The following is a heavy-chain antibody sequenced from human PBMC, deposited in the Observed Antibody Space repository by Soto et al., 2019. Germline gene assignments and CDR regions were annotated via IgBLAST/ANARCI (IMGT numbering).Heavy chain of an antibody. CDR3: ALRSMAVVPEY. CDR2: LYYGRSA. Sequence: QVKLQESGPGLVKPSETLSLTFAGSGDSISSYYCMWIRQPPGKGLESIGYLYYGRSANYNPSLKSRVTLSVDTSTNQCYLTLSSMTAADTAVYSCALRSMAVVPEYWGQGTLVTVSS. CDR1: GDSISSYY. J-gene: IGHJ4*02. D-gene: IGHD3-22*01. V-gene: IGHV4-59*01.